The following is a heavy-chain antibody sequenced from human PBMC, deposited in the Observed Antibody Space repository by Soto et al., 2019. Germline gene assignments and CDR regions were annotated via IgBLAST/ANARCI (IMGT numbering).Heavy chain of an antibody. CDR2: VRGSGGSI. CDR3: AKDLAFPVALVEY. Sequence: GGSLRLSCAASGFTFSSYAMSWVRQAPGKGLEWVSTVRGSGGSIYYADPVKGRFTISRDNSKNTLYLQMNSLRAEDTAVYYCAKDLAFPVALVEYWGQGTLVPVSS. CDR1: GFTFSSYA. J-gene: IGHJ4*02. D-gene: IGHD2-15*01. V-gene: IGHV3-23*01.